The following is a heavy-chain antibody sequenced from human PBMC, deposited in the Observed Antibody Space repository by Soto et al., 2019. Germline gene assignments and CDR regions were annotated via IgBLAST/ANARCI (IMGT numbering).Heavy chain of an antibody. CDR1: GASISNTNW. CDR2: IYHSGTT. V-gene: IGHV4-4*02. Sequence: QVQLQESGPGLVEPSGTLSLTCAVSGASISNTNWWSWVRQPPGKGLEWIGEIYHSGTTNCDPSLKSRVTISVDKSKNQFSLKLSSVTAADTAVYYCAIPGAGDFGYWGQGTLVTVSS. CDR3: AIPGAGDFGY. D-gene: IGHD6-13*01. J-gene: IGHJ4*02.